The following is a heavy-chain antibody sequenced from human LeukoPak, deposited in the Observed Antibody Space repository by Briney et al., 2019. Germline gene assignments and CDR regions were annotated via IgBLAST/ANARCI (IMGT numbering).Heavy chain of an antibody. CDR3: ASDGIAVDRGIGYFDY. D-gene: IGHD6-13*01. V-gene: IGHV3-33*01. Sequence: PGKSLRLSCAASGFTFRSYGMHWVRPAPGKGLEWVAVIWYDGSNKYYADSVKGRFTISRDNSENTLYLQMNSLRAEDTALYYCASDGIAVDRGIGYFDYWGQGTLVTVSS. CDR2: IWYDGSNK. CDR1: GFTFRSYG. J-gene: IGHJ4*02.